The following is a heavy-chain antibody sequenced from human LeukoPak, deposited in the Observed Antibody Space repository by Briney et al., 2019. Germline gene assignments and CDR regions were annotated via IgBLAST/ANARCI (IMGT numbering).Heavy chain of an antibody. D-gene: IGHD5-18*01. CDR3: ARRKDSYVDY. CDR1: GGSISSSSYY. V-gene: IGHV4-39*01. CDR2: IYYSGST. Sequence: SETLSLTCTVSGGSISSSSYYWGWIRQPPGKGLEWIGSIYYSGSTYYSPSLKSRVTISVDTSKNQFSLKLSSVTAADTAVYYCARRKDSYVDYWGQGTLATVSS. J-gene: IGHJ4*02.